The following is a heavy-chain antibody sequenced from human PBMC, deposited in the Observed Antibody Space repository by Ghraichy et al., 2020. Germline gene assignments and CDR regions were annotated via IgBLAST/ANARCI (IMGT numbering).Heavy chain of an antibody. CDR2: IYYSGST. D-gene: IGHD3-9*01. CDR3: ALYDILTPYAFDI. V-gene: IGHV4-30-4*07. CDR1: GGSISSGGYS. J-gene: IGHJ3*02. Sequence: SETLSLTCAVSGGSISSGGYSWSWIRQPPGKGLEWIGYIYYSGSTYYNPSLKSRVTISVDTSKNQFSLKLSSVTAADTAVYYCALYDILTPYAFDIWGQGTMVTVSS.